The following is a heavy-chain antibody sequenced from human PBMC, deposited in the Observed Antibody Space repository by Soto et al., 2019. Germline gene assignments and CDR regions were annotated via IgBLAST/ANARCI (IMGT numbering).Heavy chain of an antibody. V-gene: IGHV3-33*01. Sequence: PGGSLRLSCAASGFTFSSYGMHWVRQAPGKGLEWVAVIWYDGSNKYYADSVKGRFTISRDNSKNTLCLQMNSLRAEDTAVYYCARTGIAAAGMGWFDPWGQGTLVTVSS. D-gene: IGHD6-13*01. CDR3: ARTGIAAAGMGWFDP. CDR1: GFTFSSYG. CDR2: IWYDGSNK. J-gene: IGHJ5*02.